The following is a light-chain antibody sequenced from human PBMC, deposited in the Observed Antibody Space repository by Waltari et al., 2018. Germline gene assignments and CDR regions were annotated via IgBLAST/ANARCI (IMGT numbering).Light chain of an antibody. CDR3: YSASDNNLVI. V-gene: IGLV3-27*01. CDR2: QDN. J-gene: IGLJ2*01. Sequence: SYELTQPSSVSVSPGQTARITCSAASLAKAHARWFQQKPGPAPLLVIFQDNLRPSGIPERCSGSSSGTTVTLTISGAHVDDEADYHCYSASDNNLVIFGGGTKLTVL. CDR1: SLAKAH.